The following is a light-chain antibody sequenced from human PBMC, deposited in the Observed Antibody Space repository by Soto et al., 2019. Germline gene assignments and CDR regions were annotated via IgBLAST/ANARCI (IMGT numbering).Light chain of an antibody. V-gene: IGKV3-20*01. CDR1: QSVSSSY. J-gene: IGKJ3*01. CDR2: GAS. CDR3: QQYGSSPFT. Sequence: EIVLTQSPGPLSLSPGERATLSCRASQSVSSSYLAWYQQKPGQAPRLLIYGASSRATGIPDRFSGSGSGTDFTLTISRLEPEDFAVYYCQQYGSSPFTCGPGTKV.